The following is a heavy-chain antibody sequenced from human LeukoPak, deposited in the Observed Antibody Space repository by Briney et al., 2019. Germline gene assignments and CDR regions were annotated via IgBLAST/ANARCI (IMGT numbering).Heavy chain of an antibody. J-gene: IGHJ4*02. D-gene: IGHD5-18*01. V-gene: IGHV3-66*01. Sequence: GGSLRLSCAASGFTVSSNYMSRVRQAPGKGLEWVSVIYSGGSTYYADSVKGRFTISRDNFKNTLYLQMNSLRAEDTAVYYCAREDTAMVFDYWGQGTLVTVSS. CDR3: AREDTAMVFDY. CDR2: IYSGGST. CDR1: GFTVSSNY.